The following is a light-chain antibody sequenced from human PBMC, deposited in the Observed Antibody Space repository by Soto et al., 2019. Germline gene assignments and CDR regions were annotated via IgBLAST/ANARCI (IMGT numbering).Light chain of an antibody. CDR1: SSDVGGYNY. V-gene: IGLV2-14*01. J-gene: IGLJ2*01. CDR3: RSYTSRSTVV. CDR2: DVS. Sequence: QSALTQPASVSGSPGQSITISCTGTSSDVGGYNYVSWYQQHPGKAPKLMIYDVSNRPSGVSNRFSGSKSGNTASLTISGLQAGDEADYYCRSYTSRSTVVFGGGTKLTVL.